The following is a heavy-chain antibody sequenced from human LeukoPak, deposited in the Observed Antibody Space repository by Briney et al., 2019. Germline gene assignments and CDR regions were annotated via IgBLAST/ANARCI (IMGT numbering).Heavy chain of an antibody. CDR2: INHSGST. D-gene: IGHD3-10*01. CDR3: ASSFGARRYYYYYGMDV. Sequence: PSETLSLTCAVYGGSFSGYYWSRIRQPPGKGLEWIGEINHSGSTNYNPSLKSRVTISVDTSKNQFSLKLSSVTAADTAVYYCASSFGARRYYYYYGMDVWGQGTTVTVSS. CDR1: GGSFSGYY. V-gene: IGHV4-34*01. J-gene: IGHJ6*02.